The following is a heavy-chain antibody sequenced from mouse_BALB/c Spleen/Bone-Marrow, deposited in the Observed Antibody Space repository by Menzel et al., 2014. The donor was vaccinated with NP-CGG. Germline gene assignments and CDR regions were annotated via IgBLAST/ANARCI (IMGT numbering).Heavy chain of an antibody. Sequence: QVQLKESGAELAKPGASVKVSCKASGYTSTSYWMHWVKQRPGQGLEWIGYINPSTGYTEYNQKFKDKATLTADKSSSTAYMQLSSLTSEDSAVYYCARSRDGYDSFAYWGQGTLVTVSA. V-gene: IGHV1-7*01. CDR2: INPSTGYT. CDR3: ARSRDGYDSFAY. D-gene: IGHD2-2*01. J-gene: IGHJ3*01. CDR1: GYTSTSYW.